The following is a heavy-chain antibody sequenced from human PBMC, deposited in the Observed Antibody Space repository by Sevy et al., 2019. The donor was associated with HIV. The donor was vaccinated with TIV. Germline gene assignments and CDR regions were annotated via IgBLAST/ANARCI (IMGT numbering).Heavy chain of an antibody. CDR2: ISAYNGNP. J-gene: IGHJ6*02. D-gene: IGHD2-15*01. CDR1: GYTFTSYG. V-gene: IGHV1-18*01. CDR3: ARRSGGSSNGMDV. Sequence: ASVKVSCKASGYTFTSYGISWVRQAPGPVLEEIGWISAYNGNPNYAQKLQGRVTMTTDTSTSTAYMELGSLRSDDTAVYYCARRSGGSSNGMDVWGQGTTVTVSS.